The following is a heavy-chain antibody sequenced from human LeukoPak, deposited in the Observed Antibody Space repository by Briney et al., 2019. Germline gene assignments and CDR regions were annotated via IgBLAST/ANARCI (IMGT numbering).Heavy chain of an antibody. CDR3: ARDGPSVLLWFGELYPYYYYMDV. D-gene: IGHD3-10*01. V-gene: IGHV1-46*01. J-gene: IGHJ6*03. CDR2: INPSGGST. CDR1: GYTFTSYY. Sequence: ASVKVSCKASGYTFTSYYMHWVRQAPGQGLEWMGIINPSGGSTSYAQKFQGRVTMTRDMSTSTVYMELSSLRSEDTAVYYCARDGPSVLLWFGELYPYYYYMDVWGKGTTVTVSS.